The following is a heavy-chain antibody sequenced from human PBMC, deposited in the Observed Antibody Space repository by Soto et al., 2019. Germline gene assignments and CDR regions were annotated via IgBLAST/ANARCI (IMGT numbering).Heavy chain of an antibody. CDR3: ARVRDYDFWSGPQAMDV. V-gene: IGHV3-48*03. CDR2: ISSSGSTI. D-gene: IGHD3-3*01. J-gene: IGHJ6*02. Sequence: QPGGSLRLSCAASGFTFSSYEMNWVRQAPGKGLEWVSYISSSGSTIYYADSVKGRFTISRDNAKNSLYLQMNSLRAEDTAVYYCARVRDYDFWSGPQAMDVWGQGTTVTVSS. CDR1: GFTFSSYE.